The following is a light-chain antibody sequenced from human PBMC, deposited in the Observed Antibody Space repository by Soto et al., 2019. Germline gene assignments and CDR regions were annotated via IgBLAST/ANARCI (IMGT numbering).Light chain of an antibody. CDR2: DAS. CDR1: QDISNY. J-gene: IGKJ2*01. Sequence: DIQMTQSPSSLSASVGDRVTITCQASQDISNYLNWYQQKPGKAPKLLIYDASNLETGVPSRFSGSGSGTDFTFTISSLQPEDIATSYCQQYDNLPYTFGKGTKLEIK. V-gene: IGKV1-33*01. CDR3: QQYDNLPYT.